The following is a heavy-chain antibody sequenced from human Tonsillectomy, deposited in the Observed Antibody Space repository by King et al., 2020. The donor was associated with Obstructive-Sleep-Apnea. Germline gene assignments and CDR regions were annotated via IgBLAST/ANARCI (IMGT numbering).Heavy chain of an antibody. CDR2: IYYSGST. CDR3: ARLYSSGYDDAFDI. V-gene: IGHV4-31*03. CDR1: GGSFTSGGYY. D-gene: IGHD3-22*01. Sequence: VQLQESGPGLVKPSQTLSLTCTVSGGSFTSGGYYWSWIRQHTGKGLEWIGYIYYSGSTYYNPSLKSRVTISVDTSKNQFSLKLSSVTAADTAVYYCARLYSSGYDDAFDICGQGTMVIVSS. J-gene: IGHJ3*02.